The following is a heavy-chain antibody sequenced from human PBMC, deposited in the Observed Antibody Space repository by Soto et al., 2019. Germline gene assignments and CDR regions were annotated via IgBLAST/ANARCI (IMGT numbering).Heavy chain of an antibody. J-gene: IGHJ3*02. CDR2: MSHSGGT. V-gene: IGHV4-34*01. CDR1: GGSFTSGSYY. D-gene: IGHD1-1*01. Sequence: QVQLQQWGAGLLKPSETLSLTCAVYGGSFTSGSYYWSWIRKPPGKGLEWFGEMSHSGGTHFNPSLKSRVTISVDTSKNQFSLKMSSVTAADTALYYCARVERGTATTVVDAFDIWGPGTMVTVSS. CDR3: ARVERGTATTVVDAFDI.